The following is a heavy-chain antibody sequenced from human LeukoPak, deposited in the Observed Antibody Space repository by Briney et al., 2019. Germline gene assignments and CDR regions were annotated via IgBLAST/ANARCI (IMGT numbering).Heavy chain of an antibody. Sequence: GGSLRLSCAASGFTFSSYSMNWVRQAPGKGLEWVSSISSSSSYIYYADSVKGRFTISRDNAKNSLYLQMNSLRAGDTAVYYCARDNHDSSGYYTNAFDIWGQGTMVTVSS. CDR3: ARDNHDSSGYYTNAFDI. V-gene: IGHV3-21*01. CDR2: ISSSSSYI. J-gene: IGHJ3*02. D-gene: IGHD3-22*01. CDR1: GFTFSSYS.